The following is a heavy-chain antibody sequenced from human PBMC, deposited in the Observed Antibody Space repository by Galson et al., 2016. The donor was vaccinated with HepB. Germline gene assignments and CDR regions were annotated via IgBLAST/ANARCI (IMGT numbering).Heavy chain of an antibody. CDR3: VQGSTAPAV. D-gene: IGHD2-2*01. CDR2: ISRSGDNT. Sequence: SLRLSCAASGFTFRNYGMTWVRQAPGKGLEVVSSISRSGDNTDYADSVKGRFTISRDNSQNTLSLQMNSLTADDTAIYYCVQGSTAPAVWGKGTTVTVSS. CDR1: GFTFRNYG. V-gene: IGHV3-23*01. J-gene: IGHJ6*04.